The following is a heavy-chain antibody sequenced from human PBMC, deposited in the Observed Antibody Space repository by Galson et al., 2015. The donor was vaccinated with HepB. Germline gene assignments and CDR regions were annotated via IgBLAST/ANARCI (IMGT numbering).Heavy chain of an antibody. J-gene: IGHJ4*02. D-gene: IGHD3-10*01. V-gene: IGHV4-59*08. CDR2: GYYSGST. Sequence: ETLSLTCTVSGGSISSYYWSWIRQPPGKGLEWIGYGYYSGSTNYDPSLKSRVTISVDTSRNQFSLKLSSVTAADTAVYYCARWGMSYDSGSYFFDYWGQGILVTVSS. CDR1: GGSISSYY. CDR3: ARWGMSYDSGSYFFDY.